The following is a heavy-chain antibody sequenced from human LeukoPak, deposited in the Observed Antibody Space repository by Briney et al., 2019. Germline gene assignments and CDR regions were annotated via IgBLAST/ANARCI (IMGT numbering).Heavy chain of an antibody. Sequence: SETLSLTCAVYGGSFSGYYWSWIRQPPGKGLEWIGEINHSGSTNYNPSLRSRVTVSVDTSKNQFSLKLSSVTAADTAVYYCARGATRFDYWGQGTLVTVSS. CDR2: INHSGST. V-gene: IGHV4-34*01. CDR3: ARGATRFDY. J-gene: IGHJ4*02. CDR1: GGSFSGYY.